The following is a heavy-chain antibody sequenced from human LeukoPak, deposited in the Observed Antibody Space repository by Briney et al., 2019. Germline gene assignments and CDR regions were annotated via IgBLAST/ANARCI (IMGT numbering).Heavy chain of an antibody. CDR2: IYYSGST. J-gene: IGHJ5*02. CDR1: GGSISSSSYY. CDR3: ASPYYYDSSGPINH. V-gene: IGHV4-39*01. D-gene: IGHD3-22*01. Sequence: PSETLSLTCTVSGGSISSSSYYWGWIRQPPGKGLEWIGSIYYSGSTYYNPSLKSRVTISVDTSKNQFSLKLSSVTAADTAVYYCASPYYYDSSGPINHWGQGTLVTVSS.